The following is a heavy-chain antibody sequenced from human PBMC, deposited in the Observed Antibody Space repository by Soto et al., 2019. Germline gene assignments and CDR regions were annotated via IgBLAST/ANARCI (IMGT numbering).Heavy chain of an antibody. CDR3: AKNYDGTGYYYYFDF. Sequence: LRLSCAASGFTFSTYAMTWVRQAPGKGLEWVSAISGGGGGNTYYADAVKGRFTISRDNSKNTQYLQMNSLRAEDTAVYYCAKNYDGTGYYYYFDFWGQGTLVTVSS. V-gene: IGHV3-23*01. CDR1: GFTFSTYA. J-gene: IGHJ4*02. D-gene: IGHD3-22*01. CDR2: ISGGGGGNT.